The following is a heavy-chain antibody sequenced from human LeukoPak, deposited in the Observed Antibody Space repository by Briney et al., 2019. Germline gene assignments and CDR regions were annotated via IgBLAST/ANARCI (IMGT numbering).Heavy chain of an antibody. CDR1: GDSITGYY. CDR3: ARLGITVTSFSGWFDP. D-gene: IGHD4-17*01. Sequence: KTSETLSLTCTVSGDSITGYYWGWIRQPPGKGLEWIGNIYYTGNTYYNPPLKSRVTISVDTSKNQFSLKLSSVTAADTAVYYCARLGITVTSFSGWFDPWGQGTLVTVSS. CDR2: IYYTGNT. J-gene: IGHJ5*02. V-gene: IGHV4-39*01.